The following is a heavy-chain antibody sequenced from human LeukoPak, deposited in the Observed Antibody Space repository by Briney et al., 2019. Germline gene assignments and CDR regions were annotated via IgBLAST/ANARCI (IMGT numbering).Heavy chain of an antibody. CDR3: ARGPYSGYTLRPLDY. D-gene: IGHD5-12*01. Sequence: KPSETLSLTCTVSGGSISSYYWSWIRQPPGKGLEWIGYIYYSRSTNYNPSLKSRVTISVDTSKNQFSLKLSSVTAADTAVYYCARGPYSGYTLRPLDYWGQGTLVTVSS. CDR1: GGSISSYY. CDR2: IYYSRST. V-gene: IGHV4-59*01. J-gene: IGHJ4*02.